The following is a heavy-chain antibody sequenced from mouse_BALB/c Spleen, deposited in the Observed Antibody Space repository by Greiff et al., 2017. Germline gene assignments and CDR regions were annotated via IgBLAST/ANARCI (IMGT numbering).Heavy chain of an antibody. Sequence: VQLKQSGGGLVQPGGSRKLSCAASGFTFSSFGMHWVRQAPEKGLEWVAYISSGSSTIYYADTVKGRFTISRDNPKNTLFLQMTSLRSEDTAMYYCARHYYGYDWYFDVWGAGTTVTVSS. J-gene: IGHJ1*01. V-gene: IGHV5-17*02. CDR1: GFTFSSFG. CDR3: ARHYYGYDWYFDV. CDR2: ISSGSSTI. D-gene: IGHD1-2*01.